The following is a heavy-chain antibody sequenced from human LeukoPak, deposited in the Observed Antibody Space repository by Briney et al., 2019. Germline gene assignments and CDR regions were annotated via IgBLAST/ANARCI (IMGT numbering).Heavy chain of an antibody. CDR2: ISSNGGST. D-gene: IGHD3-10*01. V-gene: IGHV3-64*01. CDR1: GFTFSSYA. J-gene: IGHJ6*03. CDR3: AREPSLLHYYGSETNLEPYYYYMDV. Sequence: PGGSLRLSCAASGFTFSSYAMHWVRQAPGKGLEYVSAISSNGGSTYYANSVKGRFTISRDNSKNTLYLQMGSLRAEDMAVYYCAREPSLLHYYGSETNLEPYYYYMDVWGKGTTVTISS.